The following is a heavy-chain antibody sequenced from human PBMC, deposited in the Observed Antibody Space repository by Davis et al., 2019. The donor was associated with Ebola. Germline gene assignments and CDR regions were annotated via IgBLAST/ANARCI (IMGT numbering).Heavy chain of an antibody. Sequence: GGSLRLSCAASGFTVSSNYMSWVRQAPGKGLEWVSVIYSGGSTYYADSVKGRFTISRDNSKNTLYLQMNSLRAEDTAVYYCAKARGSYGYVYYYGMDVWGQGTTVTVSS. CDR3: AKARGSYGYVYYYGMDV. CDR1: GFTVSSNY. CDR2: IYSGGST. J-gene: IGHJ6*02. D-gene: IGHD5-18*01. V-gene: IGHV3-66*01.